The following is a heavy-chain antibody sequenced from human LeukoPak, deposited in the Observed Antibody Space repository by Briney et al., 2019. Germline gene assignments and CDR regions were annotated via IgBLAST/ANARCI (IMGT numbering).Heavy chain of an antibody. D-gene: IGHD1-26*01. CDR1: GFTVSSNY. CDR2: IYSGGST. J-gene: IGHJ3*02. Sequence: PPGGSLRLSCAASGFTVSSNYMSWVRQAPGEGLEWVSVIYSGGSTYYADSVKGRFTISRGNSKNTLYLQMNSLRAEDTAVYYCARHLIVGATEGAFDIWGQGTMVTVSS. CDR3: ARHLIVGATEGAFDI. V-gene: IGHV3-66*02.